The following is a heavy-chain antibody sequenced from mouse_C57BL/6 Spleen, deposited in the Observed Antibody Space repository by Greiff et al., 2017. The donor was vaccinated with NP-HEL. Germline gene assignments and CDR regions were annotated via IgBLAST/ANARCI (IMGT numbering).Heavy chain of an antibody. J-gene: IGHJ2*01. CDR2: IDPSDSYT. V-gene: IGHV1-69*01. Sequence: QVQLQQSGAELVMPGASVKLSCKASGYTFTSYWMHWVKQRPGQGLEWIGEIDPSDSYTNYNQKFKGKSTLTVDKSSSTAYMQLSSLTSEDSAVYYCARHGSSYDYFDYWGQGTTLTVSS. CDR1: GYTFTSYW. D-gene: IGHD1-1*01. CDR3: ARHGSSYDYFDY.